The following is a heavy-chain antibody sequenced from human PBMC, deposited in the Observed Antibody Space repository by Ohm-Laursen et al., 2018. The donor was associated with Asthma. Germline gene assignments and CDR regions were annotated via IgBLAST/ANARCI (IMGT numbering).Heavy chain of an antibody. CDR3: AKDWGVPHYAFDI. Sequence: SLRLSCAASGFNFSNFGMFWVRQAPGKGLEWVAFISYVGSTKYYADSVQGRFTISRDNSKDTLYLQMNSLRADDTAVYYCAKDWGVPHYAFDIWGQGSLVTVSS. CDR2: ISYVGSTK. D-gene: IGHD3-16*01. J-gene: IGHJ3*02. CDR1: GFNFSNFG. V-gene: IGHV3-30*18.